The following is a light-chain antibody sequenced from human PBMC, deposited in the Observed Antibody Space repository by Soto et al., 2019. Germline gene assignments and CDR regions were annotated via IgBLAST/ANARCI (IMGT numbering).Light chain of an antibody. CDR1: SRDVGGFNY. V-gene: IGLV2-14*01. CDR2: EVS. CDR3: SSYTSSNIVV. J-gene: IGLJ7*01. Sequence: QSALTQPASVSGSPGQSITISCTGTSRDVGGFNYVSWYQQHPGEAPKLMISEVSNRPSGVSNRFSGSKSGNTASLTISGLQAEDEADYYCSSYTSSNIVVFGGGTQLTVL.